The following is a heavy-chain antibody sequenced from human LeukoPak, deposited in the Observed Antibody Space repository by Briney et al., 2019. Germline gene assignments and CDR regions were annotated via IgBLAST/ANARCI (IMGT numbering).Heavy chain of an antibody. V-gene: IGHV1-18*01. Sequence: WASVKVSCKASGYIFITHGISWLRRAPGQGLEWMGWINPFNGDTKYPQKFQGRVTMTTDTSTSTAYMEIRSLRFDDTAVYYCTREDCNAGTCYFSVDWGQGTLVTVSS. CDR1: GYIFITHG. CDR2: INPFNGDT. D-gene: IGHD2-15*01. J-gene: IGHJ4*02. CDR3: TREDCNAGTCYFSVD.